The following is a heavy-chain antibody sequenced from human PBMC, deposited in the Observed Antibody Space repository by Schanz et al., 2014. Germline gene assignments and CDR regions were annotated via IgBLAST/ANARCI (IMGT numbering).Heavy chain of an antibody. CDR2: ISYDGSHK. J-gene: IGHJ4*02. D-gene: IGHD4-17*01. CDR1: GFTFSSYG. Sequence: LVESGGGVVQPGRSLRLSCAASGFTFSSYGMHWVRQAPGKGLEWVAVISYDGSHKDYADSVKGRFTISRDNSKNTLYLQMNSLXXEDTAVYYCVRDTDYHFDYWGQGTLVTVSS. V-gene: IGHV3-30*19. CDR3: VRDTDYHFDY.